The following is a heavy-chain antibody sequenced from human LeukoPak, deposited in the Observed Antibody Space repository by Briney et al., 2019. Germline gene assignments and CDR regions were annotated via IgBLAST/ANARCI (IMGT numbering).Heavy chain of an antibody. Sequence: GGSLRLSCAASGFTFDDYAMHWVRQAPGKGLEWVSGISWNSGSIGYADSVKGRFTISRDNAKNSLYLQMNSLRAEDTALYYCAKDISRYSSGHFDYWGQGTLVTVSS. CDR3: AKDISRYSSGHFDY. V-gene: IGHV3-9*01. CDR2: ISWNSGSI. CDR1: GFTFDDYA. J-gene: IGHJ4*02. D-gene: IGHD6-19*01.